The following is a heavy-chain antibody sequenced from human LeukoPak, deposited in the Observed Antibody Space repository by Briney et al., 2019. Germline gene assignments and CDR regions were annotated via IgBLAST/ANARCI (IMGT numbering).Heavy chain of an antibody. D-gene: IGHD3-16*02. V-gene: IGHV1-18*01. Sequence: GASVKVSCKASGYTFTSYGISWVRQAPGQGLEWMGWISAYNGNTNYAQKLQGRVTMTTDTSTSTAYIELRSLRSDDTAVYYCARDSTITFGGVIVSAFDYWGQGTLVTVSS. CDR1: GYTFTSYG. CDR3: ARDSTITFGGVIVSAFDY. J-gene: IGHJ4*02. CDR2: ISAYNGNT.